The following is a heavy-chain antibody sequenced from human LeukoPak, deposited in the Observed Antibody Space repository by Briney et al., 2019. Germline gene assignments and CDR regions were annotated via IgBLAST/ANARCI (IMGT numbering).Heavy chain of an antibody. D-gene: IGHD1-20*01. CDR2: ISAYNGNT. CDR1: GYTFTSYY. CDR3: ARAYNWNDFDY. Sequence: EASVKVSCKASGYTFTSYYMHWVRQAPGQGLEWMGWISAYNGNTNYAQKLQGRVTMTTDTSTSTAYMELRSLRSDDTAVYYCARAYNWNDFDYWGQGTLVTVSS. V-gene: IGHV1-18*04. J-gene: IGHJ4*02.